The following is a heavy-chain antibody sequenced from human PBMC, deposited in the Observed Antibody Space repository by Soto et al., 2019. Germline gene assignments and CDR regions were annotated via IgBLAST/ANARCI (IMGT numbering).Heavy chain of an antibody. CDR1: RGTFSSYA. CDR3: ARDCSGGSCPTPYYYYGMDV. CDR2: IIPIFGPA. Sequence: SVKVSCKASRGTFSSYAISWVRQAPGQGLEWMGGIIPIFGPANYAQKFQGRVTIPADESTSTAYMELSSLRSEDTAVYYCARDCSGGSCPTPYYYYGMDVWGKGTTVTV. D-gene: IGHD2-15*01. V-gene: IGHV1-69*13. J-gene: IGHJ6*04.